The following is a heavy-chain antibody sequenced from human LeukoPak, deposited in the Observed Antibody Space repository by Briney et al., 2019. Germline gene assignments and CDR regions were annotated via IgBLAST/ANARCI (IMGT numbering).Heavy chain of an antibody. D-gene: IGHD3-3*01. V-gene: IGHV3-23*01. CDR2: ISGSGEST. Sequence: PGGSLRLSCAASGFTFSSYAMTWVRQAPGKGLQWVSSISGSGESTYYADSMKGRFTISRDNSKNTLSLQMNSLRAEDRAVYFCAKGWEFRVVIPAAVSWGQGTLVTVSS. CDR3: AKGWEFRVVIPAAVS. CDR1: GFTFSSYA. J-gene: IGHJ5*02.